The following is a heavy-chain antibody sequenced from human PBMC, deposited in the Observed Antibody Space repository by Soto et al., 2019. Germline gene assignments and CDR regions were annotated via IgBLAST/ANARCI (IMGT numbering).Heavy chain of an antibody. CDR3: AKHPSYYYDSSGYDPLAY. J-gene: IGHJ4*02. CDR1: AFTFSTYG. Sequence: GGSLRLSCAASAFTFSTYGMHWVRQAPGKGLEWVAVISYDGSYKYYADSVKGRFTISRDNSKNTLYLQMNSLRAEDTAVYYCAKHPSYYYDSSGYDPLAYWGQGTLVTVSS. V-gene: IGHV3-30*18. CDR2: ISYDGSYK. D-gene: IGHD3-22*01.